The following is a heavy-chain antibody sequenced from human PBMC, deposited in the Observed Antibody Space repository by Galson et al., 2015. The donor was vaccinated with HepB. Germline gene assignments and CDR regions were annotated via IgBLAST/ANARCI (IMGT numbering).Heavy chain of an antibody. CDR3: ARDSGESYYYYYGMDV. CDR1: GFTVSRSY. CDR2: IYSGGNT. Sequence: SLRLSCAASGFTVSRSYMSWVRQAPGKGLEWVSIIYSGGNTYYADSVKGRFTISRDNSKNTLYLQMNSLRAEDTAIYYCARDSGESYYYYYGMDVWGQGTTVTVSS. J-gene: IGHJ6*02. V-gene: IGHV3-66*01. D-gene: IGHD3-10*01.